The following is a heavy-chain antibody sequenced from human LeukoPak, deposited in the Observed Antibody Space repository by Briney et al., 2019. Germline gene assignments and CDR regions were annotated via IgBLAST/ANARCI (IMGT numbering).Heavy chain of an antibody. CDR1: GYTFTGYY. Sequence: ASVKVSCKASGYTFTGYYMHWVRQAPGQGLEWMGWINPNSGGTNYAQKFQGRVTMTRDTSISTAYMELSRLRSDDTAVYYCARANYYDSSGYEDYWGQGTLVTVSS. CDR3: ARANYYDSSGYEDY. D-gene: IGHD3-22*01. J-gene: IGHJ4*02. V-gene: IGHV1-2*02. CDR2: INPNSGGT.